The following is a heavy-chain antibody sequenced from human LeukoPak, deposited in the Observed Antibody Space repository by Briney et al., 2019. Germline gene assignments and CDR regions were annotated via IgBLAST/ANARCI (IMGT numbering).Heavy chain of an antibody. CDR2: IYYDRST. J-gene: IGHJ4*02. Sequence: KPSETLSLTCTVSGGSISSSSYYWGWIRQPPGKGLEWIGNIYYDRSTYYNPSLKSRVTISVDTSKNQFSLKLNSVTAADTAVYYCARTGKTLLNYDFDYWGQGTLVTVSS. CDR3: ARTGKTLLNYDFDY. D-gene: IGHD1-7*01. CDR1: GGSISSSSYY. V-gene: IGHV4-39*07.